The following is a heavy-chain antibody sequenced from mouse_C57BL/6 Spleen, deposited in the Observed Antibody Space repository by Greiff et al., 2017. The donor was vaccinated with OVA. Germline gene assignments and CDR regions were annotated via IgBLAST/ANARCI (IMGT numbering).Heavy chain of an antibody. Sequence: QVQLQQSGAELARPGASVKLSCKASGYTFTSYGISWVKQRTGQGLEWIGEIYPRSGNTYYNEKFKGKATLTADKSSSTAYMELRSLTSEDSAVYFCARSPFYYDYDWYFDVWGTGTTVTVSS. D-gene: IGHD2-4*01. V-gene: IGHV1-81*01. CDR1: GYTFTSYG. J-gene: IGHJ1*03. CDR2: IYPRSGNT. CDR3: ARSPFYYDYDWYFDV.